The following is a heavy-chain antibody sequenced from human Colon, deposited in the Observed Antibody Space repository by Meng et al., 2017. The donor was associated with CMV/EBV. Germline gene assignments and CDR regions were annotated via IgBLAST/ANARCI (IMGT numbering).Heavy chain of an antibody. J-gene: IGHJ6*02. Sequence: SCAASGFTFSSSAMTWVRQAPGKGLEWVSFISGSGSSTDYADSVKGRFIISRDNSKNMLHLQMNSLRAEDTAVYYCAKWRGYGNGMDVWGQGTTVTVSS. CDR1: GFTFSSSA. D-gene: IGHD2-15*01. CDR3: AKWRGYGNGMDV. V-gene: IGHV3-23*01. CDR2: ISGSGSST.